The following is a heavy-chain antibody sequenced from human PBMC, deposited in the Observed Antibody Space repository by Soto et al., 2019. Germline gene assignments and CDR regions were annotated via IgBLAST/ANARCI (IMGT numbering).Heavy chain of an antibody. V-gene: IGHV4-59*01. Sequence: PSETLSLTCTVSGGSISSYYWSWIRQPPGKGLEWIGYIYYSGSTNYNPSLKSRVTISVDTSKNQFSLKLSSVTAADTAVYYCARDGEMATIFYWGQGTLVPVSS. CDR2: IYYSGST. D-gene: IGHD3-10*01. CDR3: ARDGEMATIFY. J-gene: IGHJ4*02. CDR1: GGSISSYY.